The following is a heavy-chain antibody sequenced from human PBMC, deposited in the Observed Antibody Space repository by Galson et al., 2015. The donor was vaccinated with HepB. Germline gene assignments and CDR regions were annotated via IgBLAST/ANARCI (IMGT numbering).Heavy chain of an antibody. Sequence: SLRLSCAASGFTFSAYSMSWIRQAPGKGLEWVSYISSSSSYTNYADSVKGRFTISRDNAKNSLYLQMNSLRAEDTAVYYCARDGGNAGVVVPAAIVYWGQGTLVNVSA. CDR3: ARDGGNAGVVVPAAIVY. J-gene: IGHJ4*02. V-gene: IGHV3-11*06. CDR1: GFTFSAYS. CDR2: ISSSSSYT. D-gene: IGHD2-2*01.